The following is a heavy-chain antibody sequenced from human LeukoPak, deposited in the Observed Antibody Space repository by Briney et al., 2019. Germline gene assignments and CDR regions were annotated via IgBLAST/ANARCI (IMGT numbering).Heavy chain of an antibody. D-gene: IGHD1-26*01. J-gene: IGHJ4*02. V-gene: IGHV1-46*01. CDR1: GYIFTSYY. CDR3: AAGTRYSGSYFDY. CDR2: TNPSGGST. Sequence: ASVKVSCKASGYIFTSYYTHWVRQAPGQGLEWMGITNPSGGSTSYAQMFQGRVTMTRDTSTSTVYMELSSLRSEDTAVYYCAAGTRYSGSYFDYWGQGTLVTVSS.